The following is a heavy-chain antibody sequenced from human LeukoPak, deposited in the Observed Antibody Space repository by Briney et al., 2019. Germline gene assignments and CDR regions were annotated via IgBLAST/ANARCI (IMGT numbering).Heavy chain of an antibody. D-gene: IGHD4-23*01. CDR1: GFAFSDYW. CDR2: IKKDGGDK. CDR3: LPGKGY. V-gene: IGHV3-7*01. Sequence: PGGSLRLSCSASGFAFSDYWMAWVRQAPGKGLEWVANIKKDGGDKYYVESVKGRFTVSRDNAYSILYLQMNNLRGEDTAVYYCLPGKGYWGQGTLVTVSS. J-gene: IGHJ4*02.